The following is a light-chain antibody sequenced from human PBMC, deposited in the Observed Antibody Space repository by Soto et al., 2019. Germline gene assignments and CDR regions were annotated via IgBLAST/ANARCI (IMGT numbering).Light chain of an antibody. V-gene: IGLV2-14*01. CDR3: SSYTGSSTYV. CDR2: EVT. Sequence: ALTQPASVSGSPGQSITISCTGSSSDLGAFKYVSWYQQHPGKAPQLMIYEVTNRPPGVSLRFSGSKSGNTASLTISGLQAEDEADYYCSSYTGSSTYVFGPGTKVTV. CDR1: SSDLGAFKY. J-gene: IGLJ1*01.